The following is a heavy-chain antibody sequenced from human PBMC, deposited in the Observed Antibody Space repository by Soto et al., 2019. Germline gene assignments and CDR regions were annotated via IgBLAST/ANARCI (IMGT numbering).Heavy chain of an antibody. J-gene: IGHJ6*02. Sequence: PWGTLRLSCAASGFTFSCYSIHWVRQAPGKGLEWVSAITRNSDIYYADSVKGRFTISSDNAKNSVSLQLDSLTAEDTAVYYCAREESACPLAYCLDAWGQGTTVTVSS. V-gene: IGHV3-21*01. CDR1: GFTFSCYS. CDR3: AREESACPLAYCLDA. CDR2: ITRNSDI. D-gene: IGHD3-3*01.